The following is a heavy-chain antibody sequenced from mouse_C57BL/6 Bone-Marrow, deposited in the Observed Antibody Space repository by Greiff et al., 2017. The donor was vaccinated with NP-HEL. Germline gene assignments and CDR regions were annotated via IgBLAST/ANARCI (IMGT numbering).Heavy chain of an antibody. CDR1: GFTFSSYG. CDR2: ISSGGSYT. D-gene: IGHD1-1*02. Sequence: VQLKESGGDLVKPGGSLKLSCAASGFTFSSYGMSWVRQTPDKRLEWVATISSGGSYTYYLDSVKGRFTISRDNAKNTLYLQMSSLKSEDTAMYYCARHGGYFDYWGQGTTLTVSS. J-gene: IGHJ2*01. V-gene: IGHV5-6*01. CDR3: ARHGGYFDY.